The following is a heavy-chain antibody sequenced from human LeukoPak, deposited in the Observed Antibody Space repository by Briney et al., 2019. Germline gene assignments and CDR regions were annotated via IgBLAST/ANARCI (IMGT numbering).Heavy chain of an antibody. V-gene: IGHV4-30-4*01. D-gene: IGHD1-26*01. Sequence: SQTLSLTCTVSGGSIYSGDYYWSWIRQPPGKGLEWIGYTYYSGSTYYNPSLKSRVTISVDTSKNQFSLKLSSVTATDTAVYYCARDLLGANWFDPWGQGTLVTVSS. CDR3: ARDLLGANWFDP. J-gene: IGHJ5*02. CDR2: TYYSGST. CDR1: GGSIYSGDYY.